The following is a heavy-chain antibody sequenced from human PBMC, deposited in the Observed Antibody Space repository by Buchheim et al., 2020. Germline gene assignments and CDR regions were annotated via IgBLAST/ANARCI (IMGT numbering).Heavy chain of an antibody. V-gene: IGHV3-23*01. D-gene: IGHD3-22*01. CDR1: GFTFSSHA. CDR3: AKGNTYYYDSSGYYYFDY. Sequence: EVQLLESGGGLVQPGGSLRLSCAASGFTFSSHAMSWVRQAPGKGLEWVSAISGSGGSTYYADSVKGRFTISRDNSKNTLYLQMNSLRAEDTAVYYCAKGNTYYYDSSGYYYFDYWGQGTL. J-gene: IGHJ4*02. CDR2: ISGSGGST.